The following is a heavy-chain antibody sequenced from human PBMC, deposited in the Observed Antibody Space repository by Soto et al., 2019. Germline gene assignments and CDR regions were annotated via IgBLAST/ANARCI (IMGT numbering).Heavy chain of an antibody. V-gene: IGHV1-69*04. Sequence: ASVKVSCKASGGTFSSYTISWVRQAPGQGLEWMRRIIPILGIANYAQKFQGRVTITADKSTSTAYMELSSLRSEDTAVYYCARDFLDQAPDFGGQGTLVTVSS. J-gene: IGHJ4*02. CDR2: IIPILGIA. CDR1: GGTFSSYT. CDR3: ARDFLDQAPDF. D-gene: IGHD2-2*01.